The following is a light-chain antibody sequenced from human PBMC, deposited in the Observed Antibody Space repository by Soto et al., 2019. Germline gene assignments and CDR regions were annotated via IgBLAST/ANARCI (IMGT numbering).Light chain of an antibody. CDR1: QTIRSNF. J-gene: IGKJ2*01. Sequence: EIVLTQSPGTLSLSPGERATLSCRASQTIRSNFLTWYQQKPGQAPRLLIYGASTRAAGIPDRFSGSGSGTDVTITISPLEPEDFAVYSCQHDDSSSGPNFGQGSKLQIK. V-gene: IGKV3-20*01. CDR3: QHDDSSSGPN. CDR2: GAS.